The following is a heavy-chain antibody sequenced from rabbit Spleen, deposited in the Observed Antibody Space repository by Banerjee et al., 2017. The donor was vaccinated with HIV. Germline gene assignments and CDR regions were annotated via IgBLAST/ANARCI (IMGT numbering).Heavy chain of an antibody. CDR1: GFDFGSYG. V-gene: IGHV1S47*01. CDR2: IVNGDGST. CDR3: ARGAWSTDCMNL. D-gene: IGHD7-1*01. Sequence: QEQLVESGGGLVQPEGSLTLTCKASGFDFGSYGMCWVRQAPGKGPEWIACIVNGDGSTYYASWAKGRFTISKTSSTTVTLQMTSLTAADTATYFCARGAWSTDCMNLWGPGTLVTVS. J-gene: IGHJ4*01.